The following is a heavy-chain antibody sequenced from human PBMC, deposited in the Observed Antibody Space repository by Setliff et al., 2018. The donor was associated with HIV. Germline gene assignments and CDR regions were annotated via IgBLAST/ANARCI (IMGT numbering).Heavy chain of an antibody. D-gene: IGHD1-26*01. CDR3: ARVSGATRDYYYYYMDV. J-gene: IGHJ6*03. CDR2: ISNSNSYI. V-gene: IGHV3-21*01. Sequence: GESLTISCAASGFTFSSYSMNWVRQAPGKGLEWVSSISNSNSYIYYGDSVKGRFTISRDNAKNSLYLQMNSLRAEDTAVYYCARVSGATRDYYYYYMDVWGKGTTVTVSS. CDR1: GFTFSSYS.